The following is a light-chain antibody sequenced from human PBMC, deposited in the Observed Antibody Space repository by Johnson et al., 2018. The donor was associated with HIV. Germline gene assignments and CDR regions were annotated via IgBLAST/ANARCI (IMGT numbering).Light chain of an antibody. CDR2: DNN. CDR3: GTWDSSLSAYV. CDR1: SSNIGNNY. V-gene: IGLV1-51*01. J-gene: IGLJ1*01. Sequence: QSVLTQPPSVSAAPGQKITVSCSGSSSNIGNNYVSWYQQLPGTAPKLLIYDNNKRPSGIPDRFSGSKSGTSATLGITGLQTGDEADYYCGTWDSSLSAYVFGGGAKGTV.